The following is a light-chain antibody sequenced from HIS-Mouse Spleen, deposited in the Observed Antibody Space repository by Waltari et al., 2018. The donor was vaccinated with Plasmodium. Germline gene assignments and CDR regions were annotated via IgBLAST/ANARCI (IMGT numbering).Light chain of an antibody. CDR2: STS. CDR1: PGAVTSGYY. J-gene: IGLJ3*02. Sequence: QTVVTQKPSLTVSPGGTVTPTCASSPGAVTSGYYPNWFQQKPGQAPRALIYSTSNKPSWTPARFSGSLLGGKASLTLSGVQPEDEAEYYCLLYYGGARVFGGGTKLTVL. V-gene: IGLV7-43*01. CDR3: LLYYGGARV.